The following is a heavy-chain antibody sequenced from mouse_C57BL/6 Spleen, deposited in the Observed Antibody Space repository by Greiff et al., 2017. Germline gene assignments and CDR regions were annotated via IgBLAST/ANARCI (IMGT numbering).Heavy chain of an antibody. J-gene: IGHJ1*03. V-gene: IGHV5-4*01. D-gene: IGHD2-3*01. Sequence: EVQGVESGGGLVKPGGSLKLSCAASGFTFSSYAMSWVRQTPEKRLEWVATISDGGSYTDYPDNVKGRFTISRDNAKNNLYLQMSRLKSEDAAMYYCARGAGYYFYRYFDVWGTGTTVTVSS. CDR1: GFTFSSYA. CDR2: ISDGGSYT. CDR3: ARGAGYYFYRYFDV.